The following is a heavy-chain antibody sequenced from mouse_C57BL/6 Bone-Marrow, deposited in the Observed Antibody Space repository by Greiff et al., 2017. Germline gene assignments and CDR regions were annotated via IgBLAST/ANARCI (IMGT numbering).Heavy chain of an antibody. V-gene: IGHV1-15*01. CDR1: GYTFTAYE. Sequence: VQLQQSGAELVRPGASVTLSCKASGYTFTAYEMHWVKQTPVHGLEWIGAIDPETVGTASNQKFYGNAIPTADNSSSTAYMELRSLPSEDSDVYYGKKAIDYDYDAGFADWGQGTLVTVSA. J-gene: IGHJ3*01. CDR2: IDPETVGT. D-gene: IGHD2-4*01. CDR3: KKAIDYDYDAGFAD.